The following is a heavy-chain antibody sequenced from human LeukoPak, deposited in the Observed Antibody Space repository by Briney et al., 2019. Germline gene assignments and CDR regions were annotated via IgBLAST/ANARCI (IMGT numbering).Heavy chain of an antibody. V-gene: IGHV3-74*01. D-gene: IGHD5-24*01. CDR1: GFTFSSSA. Sequence: GGSLRLSCAASGFTFSSSAMSWVRRTPGKGLVWVSRISHDGIISYADSVKGRFTISRDNAKNTLILQMNSLRVEDTAVYYCARDWVYKIDYWGRGTLVTVSS. CDR3: ARDWVYKIDY. J-gene: IGHJ4*02. CDR2: ISHDGII.